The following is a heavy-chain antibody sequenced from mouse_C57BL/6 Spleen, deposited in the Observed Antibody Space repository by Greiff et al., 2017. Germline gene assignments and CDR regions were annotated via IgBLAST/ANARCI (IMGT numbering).Heavy chain of an antibody. Sequence: VQLQQSGAELVRPGASVKFSCTASGYAFSSSWMNWVKQRPGKGLEWIGRIYPGDGDTKYKGKFKGKATLTADKSSSTAYMQLSSLTSEDSAVYFCARSDSSDYVYALAYWGQGTSVTVSA. CDR1: GYAFSSSW. V-gene: IGHV1-82*01. D-gene: IGHD3-2*02. CDR2: IYPGDGDT. CDR3: ARSDSSDYVYALAY. J-gene: IGHJ4*01.